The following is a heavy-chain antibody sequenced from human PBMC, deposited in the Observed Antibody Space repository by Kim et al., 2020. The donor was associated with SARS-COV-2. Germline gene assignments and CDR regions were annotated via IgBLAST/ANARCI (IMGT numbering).Heavy chain of an antibody. CDR2: IWYDGSNK. D-gene: IGHD3-10*01. Sequence: GGSLRLSCAASGFTFSSYGMHWVRQAPGKGLEWVAVIWYDGSNKYYADSVKGRFTISRDNSKNTLYLQMNSLRAEDTAVYYCAKEGGITMVRGVIPLYYYGMAVWGQGTTVTFSS. J-gene: IGHJ6*02. CDR3: AKEGGITMVRGVIPLYYYGMAV. V-gene: IGHV3-33*06. CDR1: GFTFSSYG.